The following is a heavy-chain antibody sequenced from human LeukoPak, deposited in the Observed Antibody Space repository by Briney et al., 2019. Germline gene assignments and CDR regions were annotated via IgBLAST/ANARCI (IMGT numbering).Heavy chain of an antibody. Sequence: SETLSLTCTVSGGSISSYYWSWIRQPPGKGLEWIGYIYYSGSTNYNPSLKSRVTISVDTSKNQFSLKLSSVTAADTAVYSCARGPPRAVSAFDIWGQGTMVTVSS. CDR1: GGSISSYY. V-gene: IGHV4-59*01. D-gene: IGHD6-19*01. J-gene: IGHJ3*02. CDR2: IYYSGST. CDR3: ARGPPRAVSAFDI.